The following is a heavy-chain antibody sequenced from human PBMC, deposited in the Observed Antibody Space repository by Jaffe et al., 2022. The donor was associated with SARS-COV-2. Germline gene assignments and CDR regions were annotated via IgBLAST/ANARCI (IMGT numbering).Heavy chain of an antibody. CDR1: GGSISSGSYY. Sequence: QVQLQESGPGLVKPSQTLSLTCTVSGGSISSGSYYWSWIRQPAGKGLEWIGRIYTSGSTNYNPSLKSRVTISVDTSKNQFSLKLSSVTAADTAVYYCARERPRGYSYGIDAFDIWGQGTMVTVSS. CDR2: IYTSGST. J-gene: IGHJ3*02. V-gene: IGHV4-61*02. CDR3: ARERPRGYSYGIDAFDI. D-gene: IGHD5-18*01.